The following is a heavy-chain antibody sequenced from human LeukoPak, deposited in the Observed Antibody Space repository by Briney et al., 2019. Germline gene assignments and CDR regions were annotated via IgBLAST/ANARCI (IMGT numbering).Heavy chain of an antibody. Sequence: SETLSLTCTVSGGSISRYYWNWVRQPTGKGLEWIGNIYSSGSPDYNTSLKGRVTLSLDTSKFQFSLRLNSVTAADTAVYYCARADPNASGYFYRFNWFDPWGQGTLVTVSS. CDR1: GGSISRYY. CDR2: IYSSGSP. D-gene: IGHD3-10*01. J-gene: IGHJ5*02. V-gene: IGHV4-59*01. CDR3: ARADPNASGYFYRFNWFDP.